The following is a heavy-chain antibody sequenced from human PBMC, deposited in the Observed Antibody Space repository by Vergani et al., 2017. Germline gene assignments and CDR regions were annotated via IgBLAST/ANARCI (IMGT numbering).Heavy chain of an antibody. J-gene: IGHJ6*02. CDR3: AIELSYYYRSGSDDYNSYYYEGIDV. V-gene: IGHV4-61*02. D-gene: IGHD3-10*01. Sequence: QVHLNEAGPGLGKPSQTLSLTCTFSGASITRGSFYWSWIRQPAGKGLGWIGRIDASGAKNYNASLRSRVNLSDDTSKNQLSLKMISMTIADTAVYFCAIELSYYYRSGSDDYNSYYYEGIDVWGPGTTVTVSS. CDR1: GASITRGSFY. CDR2: IDASGAK.